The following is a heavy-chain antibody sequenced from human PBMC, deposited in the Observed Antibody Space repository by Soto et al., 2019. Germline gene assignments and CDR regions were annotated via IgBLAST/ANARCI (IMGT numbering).Heavy chain of an antibody. CDR2: MSGSGGST. Sequence: GSLRLSFAASGFTVSSNYMSWVLQAPWKVLDWVSVMSGSGGSTYYADSVKVRLNISRENSKDTLYLQMNSLGAEDTAVYFCAVMFCSGGSCYSFSYHLDYWGQGTMVPVSS. J-gene: IGHJ4*02. D-gene: IGHD2-15*01. CDR1: GFTVSSNY. CDR3: AVMFCSGGSCYSFSYHLDY. V-gene: IGHV3-23*01.